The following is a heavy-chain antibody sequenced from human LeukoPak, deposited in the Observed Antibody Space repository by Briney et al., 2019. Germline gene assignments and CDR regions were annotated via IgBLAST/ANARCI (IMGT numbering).Heavy chain of an antibody. CDR2: INHSGST. CDR3: ARDQAAAGAGLGFDP. CDR1: GGSFSGYY. J-gene: IGHJ5*02. D-gene: IGHD6-19*01. V-gene: IGHV4-34*01. Sequence: SETLSLTCAVYGGSFSGYYWSWIRQPPGEGLEWLGEINHSGSTNYNPSLKSRVTISVDKSKNQFSLKLSSVTAADTAVYYCARDQAAAGAGLGFDPWGQGTLVTVSS.